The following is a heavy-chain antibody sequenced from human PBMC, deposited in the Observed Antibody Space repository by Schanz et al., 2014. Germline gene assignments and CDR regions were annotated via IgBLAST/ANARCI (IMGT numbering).Heavy chain of an antibody. V-gene: IGHV1-69*01. CDR1: GGSLRNYA. CDR3: ARGSGSNPAYSSAWNY. D-gene: IGHD6-19*01. CDR2: FIPMFGTT. J-gene: IGHJ4*02. Sequence: QAQLVQSGAEVKKPGSSVKVSCKASGGSLRNYAISWARQAPGQGLEWMGGFIPMFGTTKYAQKFQGRVTIAADESTRTAYMELSSLRSEDTAVYYCARGSGSNPAYSSAWNYWGKGTLVTVSA.